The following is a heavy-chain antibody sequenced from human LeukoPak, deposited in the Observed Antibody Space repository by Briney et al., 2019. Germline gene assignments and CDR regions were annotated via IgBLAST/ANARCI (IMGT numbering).Heavy chain of an antibody. Sequence: SVKVSCKASGGTFSSYAISWVRQAPGQGLEWMGGIIPIFGTANYAQKFRGRVTITADESTSTAYMELSSLRSEDTAVYYCARDNGGSWVVGAFDIWGQGTMVTVSS. J-gene: IGHJ3*02. CDR2: IIPIFGTA. D-gene: IGHD2-15*01. V-gene: IGHV1-69*13. CDR3: ARDNGGSWVVGAFDI. CDR1: GGTFSSYA.